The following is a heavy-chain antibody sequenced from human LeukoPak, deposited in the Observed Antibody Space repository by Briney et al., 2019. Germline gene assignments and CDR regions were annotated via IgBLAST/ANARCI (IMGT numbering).Heavy chain of an antibody. CDR2: INTDESKI. CDR3: AKRGSVGTLGHFDY. J-gene: IGHJ4*02. D-gene: IGHD6-13*01. CDR1: GFTFSSHW. Sequence: GGSLRLSCAASGFTFSSHWMHWVRQTPGKGLVWVSRINTDESKINHADSVKGRFTISRDNSKNTLYLQMNSLRAEDTAVYYCAKRGSVGTLGHFDYWGQGTLVTVSS. V-gene: IGHV3-74*01.